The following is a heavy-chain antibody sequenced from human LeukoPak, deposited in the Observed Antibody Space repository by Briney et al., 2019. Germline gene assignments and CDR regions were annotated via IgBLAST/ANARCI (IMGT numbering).Heavy chain of an antibody. CDR3: ARRRYCSGGSCYRNWFDP. CDR2: INPNSGGT. CDR1: GYTFTGYY. V-gene: IGHV1-2*02. J-gene: IGHJ5*02. D-gene: IGHD2-15*01. Sequence: ASVKVSCKASGYTFTGYYMHWVRQAPGQGLEWMGWINPNSGGTNYAQKFQGRVTMTRDTSISTAYMELSRLRSDDTAVYCCARRRYCSGGSCYRNWFDPWGQGTLVTVSS.